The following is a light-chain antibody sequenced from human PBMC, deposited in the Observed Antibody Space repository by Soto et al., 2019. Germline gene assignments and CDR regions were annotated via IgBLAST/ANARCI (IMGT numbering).Light chain of an antibody. J-gene: IGKJ4*01. CDR1: QSVSSSY. CDR2: GAS. CDR3: QQYGSSPFG. V-gene: IGKV3-20*01. Sequence: EIVMTQSPATLSLSPGERATLSCRASQSVSSSYLAWYQQKPGQAPRLLIYGASSRATGIPDRFSGSGSGTDFTLTISRLEPEELAVYYGQQYGSSPFGFGGGTKVDIK.